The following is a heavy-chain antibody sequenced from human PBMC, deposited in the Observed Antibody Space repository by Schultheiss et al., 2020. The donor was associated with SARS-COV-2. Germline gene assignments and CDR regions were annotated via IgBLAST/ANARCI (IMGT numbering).Heavy chain of an antibody. Sequence: GGSLRLSCAASGFTFSNAWMNWVRQAPGKGLEWVAVISYDGSNKYYADSVKGRFTISRDNSKNTLYLQMNSLRAEDTAVYYCAKSSLYSSSSGFDYWGQGTLVTVSS. V-gene: IGHV3-30*18. CDR3: AKSSLYSSSSGFDY. D-gene: IGHD6-6*01. CDR2: ISYDGSNK. CDR1: GFTFSNAW. J-gene: IGHJ4*02.